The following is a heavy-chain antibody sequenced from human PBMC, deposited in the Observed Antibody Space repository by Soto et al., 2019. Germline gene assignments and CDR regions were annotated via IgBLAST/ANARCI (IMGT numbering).Heavy chain of an antibody. CDR1: GFTFSSYW. D-gene: IGHD4-4*01. V-gene: IGHV3-7*01. CDR3: ARDASNLYYYYYMDV. CDR2: IKQDGSEK. Sequence: EVQLVESGGGLVQPGGSLRLSCAASGFTFSSYWMSWVRQAPGKGLEWVANIKQDGSEKYYVDSVKGRFTISRDNAKNSLYLQMNSLRAEDTAVYYCARDASNLYYYYYMDVWGKGTTVTVSS. J-gene: IGHJ6*03.